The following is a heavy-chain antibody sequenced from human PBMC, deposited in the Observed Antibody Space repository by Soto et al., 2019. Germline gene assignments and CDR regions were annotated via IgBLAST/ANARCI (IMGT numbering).Heavy chain of an antibody. V-gene: IGHV4-31*03. J-gene: IGHJ4*02. CDR2: IYYSGST. CDR1: GGSISSGGYY. Sequence: LSLTCTVSGGSISSGGYYWSWIRQHPGKGLEWIGYIYYSGSTYYNPSLKSRVTISVDTSKNQFSLKLSSVTAADTAVYYCARDRWLSHYFDYWGQGTLVTVSS. CDR3: ARDRWLSHYFDY. D-gene: IGHD3-22*01.